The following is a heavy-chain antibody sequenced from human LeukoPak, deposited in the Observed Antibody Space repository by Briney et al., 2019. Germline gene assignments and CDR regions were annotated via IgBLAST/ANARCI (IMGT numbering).Heavy chain of an antibody. Sequence: SSETLSLTCAVYGGSFSGYYWSWIRQPPGKGLEWIGEINHSGSTNYNPSLKSRVTISVDTSKNQFSLKLCSVTAADTAVYYCARLAVAGLWFSWFDPWGQGTLVTVSS. J-gene: IGHJ5*02. CDR2: INHSGST. CDR1: GGSFSGYY. CDR3: ARLAVAGLWFSWFDP. V-gene: IGHV4-34*01. D-gene: IGHD6-19*01.